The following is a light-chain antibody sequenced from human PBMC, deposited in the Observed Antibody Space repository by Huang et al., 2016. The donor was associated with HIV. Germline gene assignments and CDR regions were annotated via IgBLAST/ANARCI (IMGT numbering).Light chain of an antibody. CDR2: AAS. CDR3: QQYNDWPRS. V-gene: IGKV3-15*01. J-gene: IGKJ1*01. CDR1: QNINTN. Sequence: EIVMTQSPGTLSVAPGERATLSCRASQNINTNLAWCQQKPGQAPRLLLYAASTRTADFPARFGGSGSRTEFTLTISSLQSEDIAVYYCQQYNDWPRSFGQGTKVEIK.